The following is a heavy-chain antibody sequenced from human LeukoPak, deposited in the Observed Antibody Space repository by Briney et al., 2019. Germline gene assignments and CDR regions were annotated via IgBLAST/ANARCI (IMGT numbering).Heavy chain of an antibody. CDR1: GFTFSSYG. Sequence: GGSLRLSCAASGFTFSSYGMHWVRQAPGKGLEWVAVISYDGSNKYYADSVKGRFTISRDNSKNTLFLEMNSLRVEDTAVYYCAKGRGFRVWDPWDNWGQGTLITVSS. V-gene: IGHV3-30*18. D-gene: IGHD3-16*01. J-gene: IGHJ4*02. CDR2: ISYDGSNK. CDR3: AKGRGFRVWDPWDN.